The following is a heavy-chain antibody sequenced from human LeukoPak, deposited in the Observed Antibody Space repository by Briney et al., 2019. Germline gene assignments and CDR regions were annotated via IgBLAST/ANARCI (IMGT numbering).Heavy chain of an antibody. CDR1: GGSISSYY. D-gene: IGHD2-15*01. V-gene: IGHV4-59*08. CDR2: IYYSGST. CDR3: TGGGQTRYCSGGSCYPNWFDP. Sequence: SETLSLTCTVSGGSISSYYWSWIRQPPGKGLEWIGYIYYSGSTNYNPSLKSRVTISVDTSKNQFSLKLSSVTAADTAVYYCTGGGQTRYCSGGSCYPNWFDPWGQGTLFTVSS. J-gene: IGHJ5*02.